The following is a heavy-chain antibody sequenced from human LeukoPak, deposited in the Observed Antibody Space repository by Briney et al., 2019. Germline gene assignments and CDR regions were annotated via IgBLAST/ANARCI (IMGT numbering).Heavy chain of an antibody. CDR3: ARDPTMLRGVKYWYFDL. D-gene: IGHD3-10*01. V-gene: IGHV3-7*01. Sequence: GGSLRLSCAASGFTFSSYGMHWVRQAPGKGLEWVANIKQDGSEKYYVDSVEGRFTISRDNAKNSLYLQLNSLSAEDTAVYHCARDPTMLRGVKYWYFDLWGRGTLVTVSS. J-gene: IGHJ2*01. CDR1: GFTFSSYG. CDR2: IKQDGSEK.